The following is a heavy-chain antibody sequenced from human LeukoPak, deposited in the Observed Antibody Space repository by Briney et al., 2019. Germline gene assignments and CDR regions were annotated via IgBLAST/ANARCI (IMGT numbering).Heavy chain of an antibody. CDR2: INPNSGGT. V-gene: IGHV1-2*02. D-gene: IGHD3-22*01. CDR3: ARFYDSSGYPAEYFQH. Sequence: GASVKVSCKASGYTFTGYYVHWVRQAPGQGLEWMGWINPNSGGTNYAQKFQGRVTMTRDTSISTAYMELSRLRSDDTAVYYCARFYDSSGYPAEYFQHWGQGTLVTVSS. CDR1: GYTFTGYY. J-gene: IGHJ1*01.